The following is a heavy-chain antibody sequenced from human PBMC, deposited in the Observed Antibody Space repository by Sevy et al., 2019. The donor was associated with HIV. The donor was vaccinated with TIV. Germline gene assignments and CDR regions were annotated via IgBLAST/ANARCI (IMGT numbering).Heavy chain of an antibody. Sequence: GGSLRLSCAASGFTFSSYAMSWVRQAPGKGLEWVSAISGSGGSTYYADSVKGRFTISRDNAKNSLYLQMNSLRAEDTAVYYCARDCSSSSCLWGMDVWGQGTTVTVSS. D-gene: IGHD2-2*01. V-gene: IGHV3-23*01. CDR2: ISGSGGST. J-gene: IGHJ6*02. CDR3: ARDCSSSSCLWGMDV. CDR1: GFTFSSYA.